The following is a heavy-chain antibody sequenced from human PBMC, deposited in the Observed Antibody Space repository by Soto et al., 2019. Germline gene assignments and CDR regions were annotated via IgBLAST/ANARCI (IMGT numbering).Heavy chain of an antibody. CDR1: DGSVSSYGYY. CDR2: IAYNGGT. V-gene: IGHV4-61*08. CDR3: TKGGHFYEYMI. Sequence: QVQLQESGPGLVKPSETLSLTCTVSDGSVSSYGYYWTWVRQAPGKGLEWIGYIAYNGGTSYNPSRRSRVTTSVDTSKSQFSLDLSFATAADTALYYCTKGGHFYEYMIWGQGTLVTVTS. J-gene: IGHJ4*02. D-gene: IGHD3-3*02.